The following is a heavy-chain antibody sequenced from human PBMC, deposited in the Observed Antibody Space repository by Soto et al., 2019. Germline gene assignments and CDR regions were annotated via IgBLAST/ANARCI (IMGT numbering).Heavy chain of an antibody. CDR1: GDSITTNGYY. D-gene: IGHD3-10*02. Sequence: SETLSLTCSVSGDSITTNGYYWGWIRQPPGKGLQWIGNVYSTGSTFSHPSLTSRVFISVDTSKNKFSLRLTSVTAADTAVYYCARSHYTYVLLIDYWGPGIMVTVSS. CDR2: VYSTGST. J-gene: IGHJ4*02. V-gene: IGHV4-39*01. CDR3: ARSHYTYVLLIDY.